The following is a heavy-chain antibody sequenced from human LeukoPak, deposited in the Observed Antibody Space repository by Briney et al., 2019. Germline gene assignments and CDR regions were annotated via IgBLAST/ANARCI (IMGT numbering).Heavy chain of an antibody. J-gene: IGHJ4*02. CDR1: GGSISSYY. CDR2: IYYSGST. V-gene: IGHV4-59*01. Sequence: SETLSLTCTVSGGSISSYYWSWIREPPGKGLECIGYIYYSGSTNYNPSLKSRVTISVDTSKNQFSLKLSSVTAADTAVYYCARGRLSSTDFDYWGQGTLVTVSS. D-gene: IGHD6-25*01. CDR3: ARGRLSSTDFDY.